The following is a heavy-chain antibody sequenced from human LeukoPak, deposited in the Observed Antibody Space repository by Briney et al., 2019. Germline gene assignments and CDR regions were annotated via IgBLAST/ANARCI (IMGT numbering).Heavy chain of an antibody. J-gene: IGHJ4*02. V-gene: IGHV3-23*01. CDR1: GFTFSSYA. CDR3: AKPESSYYTVGCDY. D-gene: IGHD2-2*02. Sequence: GGSLRLSCAASGFTFSSYAMSWVRLAPGKGLEWVSAISGSGGSTYYADSVKGRFTISRDNSKNTLYLQMNSLRAEDTAVYYCAKPESSYYTVGCDYWGQGTLVTVSS. CDR2: ISGSGGST.